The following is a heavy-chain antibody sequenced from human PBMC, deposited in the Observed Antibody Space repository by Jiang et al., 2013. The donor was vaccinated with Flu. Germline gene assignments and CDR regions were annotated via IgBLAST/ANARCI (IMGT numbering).Heavy chain of an antibody. J-gene: IGHJ4*02. CDR3: ARDREDDGYGDSYYFDY. CDR1: GDSVSSKSAA. Sequence: SLTCAISGDSVSSKSAAWNWIRQSPSRGLEWLGRTYYRSKWYNDYAVSVKSRITINPDTSKNQFSLQLNSVTPEDTAVYYCARDREDDGYGDSYYFDYWGQGTLVTVSS. D-gene: IGHD4-17*01. CDR2: TYYRSKWYN. V-gene: IGHV6-1*01.